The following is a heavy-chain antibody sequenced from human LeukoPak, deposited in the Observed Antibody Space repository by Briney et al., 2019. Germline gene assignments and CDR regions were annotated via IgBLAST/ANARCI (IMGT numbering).Heavy chain of an antibody. Sequence: ASVKVSCKASGYTFTNFGISWVRQAPGQGLEWMAWINPYNGNTKYSQKFQGRVTITRDTSASTAYMELSSLRSEDTAVYYCARDPGFDPWGQGTLVTVSS. CDR3: ARDPGFDP. CDR2: INPYNGNT. CDR1: GYTFTNFG. V-gene: IGHV1-18*01. J-gene: IGHJ5*02.